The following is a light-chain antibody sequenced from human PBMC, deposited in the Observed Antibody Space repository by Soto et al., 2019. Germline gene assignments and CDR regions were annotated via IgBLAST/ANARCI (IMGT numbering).Light chain of an antibody. CDR1: QSVRSGY. CDR2: GAS. V-gene: IGKV3-20*01. Sequence: EIVLTQSPGTLSLSPGERATLSCRASQSVRSGYLAWYQQKPGQAPRLLIYGASSRATGIPDRFSGSGSGTDFTLTICRLEPEDFAVYYCQQYGGSLTYTFGQGTKLEI. CDR3: QQYGGSLTYT. J-gene: IGKJ2*01.